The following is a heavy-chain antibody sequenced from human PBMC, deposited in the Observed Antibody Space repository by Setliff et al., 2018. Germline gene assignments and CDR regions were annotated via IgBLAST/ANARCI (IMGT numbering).Heavy chain of an antibody. J-gene: IGHJ4*02. CDR3: ARPREGYKSFQY. CDR1: GYIFNNYW. Sequence: GESLTISCQASGYIFNNYWIVWVRQLPGKGLECMGIIYPGDSDIRYSPSFEGQVTISADKSISTAYLHWSSLKASDTAMYYCARPREGYKSFQYWGQGTQVTVSS. D-gene: IGHD5-12*01. CDR2: IYPGDSDI. V-gene: IGHV5-51*01.